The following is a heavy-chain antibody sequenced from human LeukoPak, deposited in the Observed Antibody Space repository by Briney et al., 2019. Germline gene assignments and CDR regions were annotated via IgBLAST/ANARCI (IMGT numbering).Heavy chain of an antibody. D-gene: IGHD3-10*01. Sequence: PSETLSLTYSVSGDSITSNFFHWRWIRQTPGKGLEWIGSTYYSGRTYDNPSLKSRVTISVDTSKNQFSLKLSSVTAADTAVYYCARNVGFGESRIDSRGRGTLVTVSS. CDR3: ARNVGFGESRIDS. CDR2: TYYSGRT. V-gene: IGHV4-39*01. CDR1: GDSITSNFFH. J-gene: IGHJ5*01.